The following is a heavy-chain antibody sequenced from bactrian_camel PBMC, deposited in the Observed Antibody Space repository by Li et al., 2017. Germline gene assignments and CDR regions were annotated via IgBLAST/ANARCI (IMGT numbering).Heavy chain of an antibody. J-gene: IGHJ4*01. V-gene: IGHV3S57*01. CDR2: IGSRS. D-gene: IGHD1*01. CDR3: RRIGLTGADSAVERLPT. CDR1: RRTYSTYC. Sequence: HVQLVESGGGSVQAGGSLSVSCTDSRRTYSTYCMAWFRQAPGKERERVAQIGSRSGVADSVKGRFAISRDGNNNTLYLQMTTWNPKILPCTTVRRIGLTGADSAVERLPTGARGPRSPSP.